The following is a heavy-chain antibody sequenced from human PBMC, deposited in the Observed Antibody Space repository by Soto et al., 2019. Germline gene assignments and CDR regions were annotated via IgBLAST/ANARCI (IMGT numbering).Heavy chain of an antibody. CDR3: ARYLRSTEGIPTRPLPPGYGMDV. CDR1: GFTFRTYE. Sequence: LRRSCAASGFTFRTYEKNLFLHAPGTGLEGVSYISTSGSTVYYADSVKGRFTISRDNAKNSLYLPMNSLRAEDTAVYYWARYLRSTEGIPTRPLPPGYGMDVWGQGTPVTVS. D-gene: IGHD6-6*01. V-gene: IGHV3-48*03. CDR2: ISTSGSTV. J-gene: IGHJ6*02.